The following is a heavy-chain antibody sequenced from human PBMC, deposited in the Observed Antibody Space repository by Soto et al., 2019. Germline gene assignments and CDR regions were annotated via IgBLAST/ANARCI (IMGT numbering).Heavy chain of an antibody. J-gene: IGHJ4*02. V-gene: IGHV1-18*01. CDR1: GYTFINYH. Sequence: QVQLVQSGGEVKKPGASVTVSCKASGYTFINYHITWVRQAPGQGLEWMAWINTYNGMTDYAQKFQGRVTMTRDTSTSTAYIELRNLGSDDTAVYFFAKSPRGEMATDWGQGTLVTVSS. CDR2: INTYNGMT. D-gene: IGHD5-12*01. CDR3: AKSPRGEMATD.